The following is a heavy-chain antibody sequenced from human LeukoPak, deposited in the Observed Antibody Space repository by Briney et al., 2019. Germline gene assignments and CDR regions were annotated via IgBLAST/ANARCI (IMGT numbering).Heavy chain of an antibody. D-gene: IGHD6-13*01. J-gene: IGHJ5*02. V-gene: IGHV3-48*01. Sequence: PGGSLRLSCAASGFTFSSYSMNWVRQAPGKGLEWVSSISSSSSTIYYADSVKGRFTISRDNAKNSLYLQMNSLRAEDTAVYYCARDPLQGKSSSSRYNWFDPWGQGTLVTVSS. CDR1: GFTFSSYS. CDR3: ARDPLQGKSSSSRYNWFDP. CDR2: ISSSSSTI.